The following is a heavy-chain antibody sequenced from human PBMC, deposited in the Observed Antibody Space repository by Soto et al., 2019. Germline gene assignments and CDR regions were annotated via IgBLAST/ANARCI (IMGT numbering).Heavy chain of an antibody. CDR3: AWWNDEMSPFDY. V-gene: IGHV1-69*12. Sequence: QVQLVQSGAEVKKPGSSVKVSCKASRGTFSSYAISWVRPAPGQGLEWMGGIIPIFGTANYAQKFQGRVTITADESTSTAYMELSSLRSEDTAVYYCAWWNDEMSPFDYWGQGTLVTVSS. J-gene: IGHJ4*02. CDR2: IIPIFGTA. D-gene: IGHD1-1*01. CDR1: RGTFSSYA.